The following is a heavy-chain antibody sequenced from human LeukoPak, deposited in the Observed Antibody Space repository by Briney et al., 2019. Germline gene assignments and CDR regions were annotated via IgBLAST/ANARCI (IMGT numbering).Heavy chain of an antibody. CDR1: GFTVSSNY. CDR3: ARGRGIAARYYFDY. CDR2: IYSGGST. Sequence: GGSLRLSCAAFGFTVSSNYMSWVRQAPGKGLEWVSVIYSGGSTYYADSVKGRFTISRDNSKNTLYLQMNSLRAEDTAVYYCARGRGIAARYYFDYWGQGTLVAVSS. V-gene: IGHV3-53*01. J-gene: IGHJ4*02. D-gene: IGHD6-6*01.